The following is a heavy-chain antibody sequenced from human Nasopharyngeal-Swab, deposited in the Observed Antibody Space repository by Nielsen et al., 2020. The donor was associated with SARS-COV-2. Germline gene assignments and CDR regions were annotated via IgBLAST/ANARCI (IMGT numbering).Heavy chain of an antibody. CDR2: VVYSGRT. Sequence: ESLRLSCTVSGGSVSSDIYSWSWIRQPPGKGLEWTGYVVYSGRTNYNPSLKSRVTISVDTSRNQFSLKLKSMTAADTAKYFCARDLLLVAGQYYSYYYAMDVWGPGTTVTVSS. CDR3: ARDLLLVAGQYYSYYYAMDV. D-gene: IGHD6-19*01. V-gene: IGHV4-61*01. CDR1: GGSVSSDIYS. J-gene: IGHJ6*02.